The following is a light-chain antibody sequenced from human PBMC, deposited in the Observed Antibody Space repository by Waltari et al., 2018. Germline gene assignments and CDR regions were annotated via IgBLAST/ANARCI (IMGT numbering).Light chain of an antibody. CDR3: SSYISSSTLEL. J-gene: IGLJ2*01. Sequence: QSALTQPASVSGSPGQSITISCTGTSSYVGAYNYVSWYQQHPGKAPKLIIFDVSNRPSGVSNRFSGSKSGNTASLTISGLQAEDEADYYCSSYISSSTLELFGGGTSLTVL. CDR1: SSYVGAYNY. CDR2: DVS. V-gene: IGLV2-14*03.